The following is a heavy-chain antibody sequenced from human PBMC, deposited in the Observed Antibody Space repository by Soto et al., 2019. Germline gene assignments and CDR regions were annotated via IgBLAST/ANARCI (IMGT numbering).Heavy chain of an antibody. V-gene: IGHV3-30-3*01. Sequence: QVQLVESGGGVVQPGRSLRLSCAASGFTFSSYAMHWVRQAPGKGLEWVAVISYDGSNKYYADSVKGRFTISRDNSKNTRYLQMNSLRAEDTAGYYCARESHRGGDFDYWGQGTLVTVSS. J-gene: IGHJ4*02. CDR1: GFTFSSYA. CDR2: ISYDGSNK. D-gene: IGHD3-10*01. CDR3: ARESHRGGDFDY.